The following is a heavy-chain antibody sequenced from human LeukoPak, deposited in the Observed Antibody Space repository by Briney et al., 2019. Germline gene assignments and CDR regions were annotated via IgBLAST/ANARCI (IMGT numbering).Heavy chain of an antibody. CDR1: GGSIGSYF. J-gene: IGHJ4*02. CDR3: ARLWSSGTTPIDY. Sequence: SETLSLTCTVSGGSIGSYFWSWIRQPPGRGLEWIGYIYYSGSTNYNPSLKSRVTISVDTSKNQFSLKLNSVTAADTAVYYRARLWSSGTTPIDYWGQGTLVTVSS. D-gene: IGHD3-10*01. V-gene: IGHV4-59*08. CDR2: IYYSGST.